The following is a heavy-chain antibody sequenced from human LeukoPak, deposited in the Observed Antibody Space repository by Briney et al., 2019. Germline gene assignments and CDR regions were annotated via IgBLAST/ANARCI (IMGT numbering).Heavy chain of an antibody. CDR3: ARGSPDDAFDI. CDR2: IYSGGST. V-gene: IGHV3-53*01. CDR1: GFTFSNYG. Sequence: GGSLRLSCAASGFTFSNYGMSWVRQAPGKGLEWVSVIYSGGSTYYADSVKGRFAISRDNSKNTLYLQMNSLRAEDTALYYCARGSPDDAFDIWGQGTMVTVSS. J-gene: IGHJ3*02.